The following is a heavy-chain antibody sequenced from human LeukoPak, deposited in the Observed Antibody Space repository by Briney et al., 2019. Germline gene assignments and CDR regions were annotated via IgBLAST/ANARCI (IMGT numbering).Heavy chain of an antibody. J-gene: IGHJ5*01. V-gene: IGHV3-53*01. Sequence: GGSLRLSCAASGFTVSSNYMSWVRQAPGKGLEWVSVIYSGGSTYYADSVKGRFTISRDNSKNTLYLQMNSLRAEDTAVYYCARAQKVGSSWFDYWGQGTLVTVSS. CDR1: GFTVSSNY. D-gene: IGHD6-13*01. CDR3: ARAQKVGSSWFDY. CDR2: IYSGGST.